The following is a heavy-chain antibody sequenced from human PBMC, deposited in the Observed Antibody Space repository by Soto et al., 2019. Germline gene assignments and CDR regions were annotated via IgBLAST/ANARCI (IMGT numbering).Heavy chain of an antibody. V-gene: IGHV3-7*05. Sequence: EVQLVESGGGLVQPGGSLRLSCAASGFTFSNYWMSWVRQAPGKGLEWVANIKEDGSEGNYVDSVKGRFIISRGNAKNSLYLQLNSMIAEDPAVYYCARAGSENDYWGQGTLVTVSS. J-gene: IGHJ4*02. CDR1: GFTFSNYW. D-gene: IGHD3-10*01. CDR2: IKEDGSEG. CDR3: ARAGSENDY.